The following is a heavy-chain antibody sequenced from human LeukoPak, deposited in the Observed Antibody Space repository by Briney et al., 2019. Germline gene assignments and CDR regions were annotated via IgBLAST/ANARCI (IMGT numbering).Heavy chain of an antibody. D-gene: IGHD3-22*01. J-gene: IGHJ4*02. CDR2: IDSSGGYM. CDR1: GFTFNTYS. Sequence: GGSLRLSCEASGFTFNTYSMNWARQAPGKGLEWVSSIDSSGGYMFYADSVKGRFTISRDNSKNTLYPQMNSLRAEDTAVYYCAKSRGSGYYYFDYWGQGTLVTVSS. CDR3: AKSRGSGYYYFDY. V-gene: IGHV3-21*03.